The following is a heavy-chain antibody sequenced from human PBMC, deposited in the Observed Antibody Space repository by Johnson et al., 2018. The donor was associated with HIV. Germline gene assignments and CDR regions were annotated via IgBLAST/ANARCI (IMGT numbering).Heavy chain of an antibody. CDR1: GFSFIDYA. Sequence: VQLVESGGGLVRPGGSLRLSCVASGFSFIDYAMIWVRQAPGKGLEWVSFISGGEDDTYYADSVKGRFTISRDNSKTTLYLQMNSLRAEDTAVYYCANSLLLDAFNIWGQGTMVTVSS. CDR3: ANSLLLDAFNI. CDR2: ISGGEDDT. J-gene: IGHJ3*02. V-gene: IGHV3-23*04.